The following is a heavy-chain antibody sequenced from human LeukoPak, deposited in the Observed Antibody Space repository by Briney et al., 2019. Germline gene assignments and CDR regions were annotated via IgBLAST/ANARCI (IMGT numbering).Heavy chain of an antibody. V-gene: IGHV3-30*18. Sequence: PGRSLRLSCAASGFTFDDYAMHWVRQAPGKGLEWVAVISYDGSNKYYADSVKGRFTISRDNSKNTLYLQMNSLRAEDTAVYYCAKDGGRYYYDSSGYYGFDYWGQGTLVTVSS. CDR3: AKDGGRYYYDSSGYYGFDY. D-gene: IGHD3-22*01. CDR1: GFTFDDYA. CDR2: ISYDGSNK. J-gene: IGHJ4*02.